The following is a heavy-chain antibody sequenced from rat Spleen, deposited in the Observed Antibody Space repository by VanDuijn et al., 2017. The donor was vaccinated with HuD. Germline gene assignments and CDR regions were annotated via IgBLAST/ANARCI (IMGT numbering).Heavy chain of an antibody. CDR1: GFTFSDYY. CDR3: ARRHYGYTDYFDF. J-gene: IGHJ2*01. CDR2: ISPSGGIT. Sequence: EVQLVESDGGLVQPGRSLKLSCAASGFTFSDYYMAWVRQAPTKGLEWVASISPSGGITYYRDSVKGRFTVSRDNAKSTLSLQMDSLRSEDTATYYCARRHYGYTDYFDFWGQGVMVTVST. D-gene: IGHD1-9*01. V-gene: IGHV5-25*01.